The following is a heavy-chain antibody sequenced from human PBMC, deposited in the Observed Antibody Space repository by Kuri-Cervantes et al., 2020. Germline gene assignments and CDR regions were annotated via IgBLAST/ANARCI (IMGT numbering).Heavy chain of an antibody. CDR2: ISYDGSNK. CDR1: GFTFSSYS. J-gene: IGHJ4*02. V-gene: IGHV3-30*18. Sequence: GGSLRLSCAASGFTFSSYSMHWVRQAPGKGLEWVAVISYDGSNKYYADSVKGRSTISRDNSKNTLYLQMNSLRAEDTAVYYCAKGKGLYSYGYYGFDYWGQGTLVTVSS. CDR3: AKGKGLYSYGYYGFDY. D-gene: IGHD5-18*01.